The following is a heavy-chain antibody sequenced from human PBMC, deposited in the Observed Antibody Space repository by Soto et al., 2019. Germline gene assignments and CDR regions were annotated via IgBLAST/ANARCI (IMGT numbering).Heavy chain of an antibody. V-gene: IGHV1-18*01. J-gene: IGHJ4*02. D-gene: IGHD6-19*01. Sequence: GASVKVSCKASGYTFTSYGISWVRQAPGQGLEWMGWISAYNGNTNYAQKLQGRVTMTTDTSTSTAYMELRSLRSDDTAVYYCAREYSSGWYDTGYFDYWGQGTLVTVSS. CDR1: GYTFTSYG. CDR2: ISAYNGNT. CDR3: AREYSSGWYDTGYFDY.